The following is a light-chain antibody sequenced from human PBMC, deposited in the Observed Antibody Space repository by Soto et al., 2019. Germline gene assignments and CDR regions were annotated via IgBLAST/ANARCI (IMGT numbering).Light chain of an antibody. J-gene: IGLJ2*01. CDR1: SSNIGTNT. CDR2: SNN. Sequence: QSVLTQPPSASGTPGQRVTISCSGSSSNIGTNTVIWYQQLPGTAPKLLIYSNNQRPSGVPDRFSGSKSGTSASLAISGLQSEDEADYYCASLDVSLVVFGGGTEVTVL. CDR3: ASLDVSLVV. V-gene: IGLV1-44*01.